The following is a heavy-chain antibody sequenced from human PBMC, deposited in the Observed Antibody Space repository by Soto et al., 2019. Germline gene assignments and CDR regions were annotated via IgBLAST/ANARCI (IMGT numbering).Heavy chain of an antibody. Sequence: QVQLVESGGGVVQPGRSLRLSCAASGFTFSSYGMHWVRQAPGKGLEWVAVIWYDGSNKYYADSVKGRFTISRDNSKNTLYLQMNSLRAEDTAVYYCAREYYDILTGYSLYYYYYGMDVWGQGTTVTVSS. CDR2: IWYDGSNK. CDR3: AREYYDILTGYSLYYYYYGMDV. D-gene: IGHD3-9*01. CDR1: GFTFSSYG. J-gene: IGHJ6*02. V-gene: IGHV3-33*01.